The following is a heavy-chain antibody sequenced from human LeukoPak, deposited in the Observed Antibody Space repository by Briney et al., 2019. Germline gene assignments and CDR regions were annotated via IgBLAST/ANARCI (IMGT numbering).Heavy chain of an antibody. CDR1: GFTFSSYG. D-gene: IGHD3-3*01. CDR3: AKSRLLITIFSDSMDV. J-gene: IGHJ6*03. Sequence: GGSLRLSCAASGFTFSSYGMHWVRQAPGKGLEWVAFIRYDGSNKYYADSVKGRFTISRDNSKNTLYLQMNSLRAEDTAVYYCAKSRLLITIFSDSMDVWGKGTTVTVSS. V-gene: IGHV3-30*02. CDR2: IRYDGSNK.